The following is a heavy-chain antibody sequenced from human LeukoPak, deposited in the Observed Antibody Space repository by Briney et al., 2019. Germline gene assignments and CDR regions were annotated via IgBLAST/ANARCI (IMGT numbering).Heavy chain of an antibody. CDR3: AGVNLYYNYMDV. Sequence: ASVTVSCKASGYTFTRYGISWVRQAPGQGLEWMGWICVDNGDTDNAKKFKGRVTITTDTSSTTIYMELRSLRSDDTAVYYCAGVNLYYNYMDVWGKGTTVTVSS. D-gene: IGHD1-14*01. V-gene: IGHV1-18*01. CDR1: GYTFTRYG. CDR2: ICVDNGDT. J-gene: IGHJ6*03.